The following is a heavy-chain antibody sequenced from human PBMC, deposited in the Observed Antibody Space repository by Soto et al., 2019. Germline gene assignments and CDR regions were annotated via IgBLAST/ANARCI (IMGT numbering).Heavy chain of an antibody. CDR1: GYTFTGYY. J-gene: IGHJ6*03. CDR3: ARAGIVVVPAAIGRRAYYYYMDV. CDR2: INPNSGGT. V-gene: IGHV1-2*04. D-gene: IGHD2-2*01. Sequence: ASVKVSCKASGYTFTGYYMHWVRQAPGQGLEWMGWINPNSGGTNYAQKFQGWVTMTRDTSISTAYMELGRLRSDDTAVYYCARAGIVVVPAAIGRRAYYYYMDVWGKGTTVTVSS.